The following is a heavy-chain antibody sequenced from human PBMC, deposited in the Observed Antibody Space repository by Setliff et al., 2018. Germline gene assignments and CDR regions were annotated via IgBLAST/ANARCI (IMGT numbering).Heavy chain of an antibody. CDR1: GYTFSESI. Sequence: ASVKVSCKASGYTFSESIVSWVRQAPGQGLEWMGWISAYTGNTYYAQKFQGRVTMTTDTSTATAYLELRSLTSDDTAVYYCSRLVRYCTTTSCQGASGAELWGQGTLVTVSS. CDR3: SRLVRYCTTTSCQGASGAEL. CDR2: ISAYTGNT. J-gene: IGHJ4*02. D-gene: IGHD2-2*01. V-gene: IGHV1-18*01.